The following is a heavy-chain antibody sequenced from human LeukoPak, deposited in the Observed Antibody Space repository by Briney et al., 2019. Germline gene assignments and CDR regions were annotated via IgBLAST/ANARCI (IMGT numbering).Heavy chain of an antibody. V-gene: IGHV1-69*01. CDR2: IIPIFGTA. Sequence: SSVKVSCKASGGIFSSYGISWVRQAPGQGLEWMGGIIPIFGTANYAQKFQGRVTITADESTSTAYMELSSLRSEDTAVYYCATLSPSYGSGSLADAFDIWGQGTMVTVSS. CDR3: ATLSPSYGSGSLADAFDI. CDR1: GGIFSSYG. J-gene: IGHJ3*02. D-gene: IGHD3-10*01.